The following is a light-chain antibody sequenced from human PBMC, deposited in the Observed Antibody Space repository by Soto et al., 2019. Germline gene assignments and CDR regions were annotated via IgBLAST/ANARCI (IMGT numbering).Light chain of an antibody. CDR2: LGS. V-gene: IGKV2-28*01. CDR1: QSLLHSNGYNY. J-gene: IGKJ5*01. Sequence: DIVMTQSPLSLPVTPGEPASISCRSSQSLLHSNGYNYLDWYLQKPGQSPQILIYLGSNRASGVPDRLSGSGSGTDLELKISRVEAEDVGVYYCMKGTHWPITFGQGTRLEIK. CDR3: MKGTHWPIT.